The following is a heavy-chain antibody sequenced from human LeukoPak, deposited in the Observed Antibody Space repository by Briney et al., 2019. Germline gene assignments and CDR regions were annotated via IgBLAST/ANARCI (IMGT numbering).Heavy chain of an antibody. CDR2: ISSSGSTI. J-gene: IGHJ4*02. V-gene: IGHV3-11*04. CDR3: ARAHNWKYGSFDF. CDR1: GFTFSYFY. D-gene: IGHD1-7*01. Sequence: GGSLRLSCAASGFTFSYFYMTWIRQAPGKGLEWVSYISSSGSTIYYADSVKGRFTISRDNAKNSLYLQMNSLRAEDTAVYYCARAHNWKYGSFDFWGQGTLVTVSS.